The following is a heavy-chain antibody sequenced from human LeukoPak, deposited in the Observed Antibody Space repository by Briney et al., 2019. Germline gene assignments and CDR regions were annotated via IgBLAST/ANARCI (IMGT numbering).Heavy chain of an antibody. CDR1: GYTFTDYY. D-gene: IGHD6-19*01. CDR3: ARGVAGSYYYYYMDV. V-gene: IGHV1-2*02. CDR2: INPDSGVT. Sequence: GASVKVSCMASGYTFTDYYMHWVRQAPGQGLEWMGWINPDSGVTKYAQKFQGRVTMTRDTSISTAYMELSRLTSDDTAVYYCARGVAGSYYYYYMDVWGKGTTVTISS. J-gene: IGHJ6*03.